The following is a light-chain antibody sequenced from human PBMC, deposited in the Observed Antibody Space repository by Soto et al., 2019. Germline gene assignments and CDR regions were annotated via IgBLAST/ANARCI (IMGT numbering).Light chain of an antibody. CDR2: AAS. CDR1: QGISNY. J-gene: IGKJ3*01. CDR3: QKYNSALLFT. Sequence: DIQMTQSPSSLSASVGDRVTITCRASQGISNYLAWYQQKPGKVPKLLIYAASTLQSGVPSWFSGSGSGTDFTLTISSLQPEDVATYYCQKYNSALLFTFGPGTKVDIK. V-gene: IGKV1-27*01.